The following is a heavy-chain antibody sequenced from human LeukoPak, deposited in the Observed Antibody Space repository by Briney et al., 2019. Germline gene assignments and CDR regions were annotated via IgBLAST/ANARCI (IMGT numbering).Heavy chain of an antibody. CDR2: INNSGGST. CDR1: VFTFSSYA. V-gene: IGHV3-23*01. J-gene: IGHJ4*02. D-gene: IGHD2-15*01. CDR3: AKRQGASGRIGYFDY. Sequence: PGGSLRLSCAASVFTFSSYAMSWVGQAPGKGLEGVSTINNSGGSTYYTDSVKGRFTISRDNSKNTLYLQMNSLRAEDTAVYYCAKRQGASGRIGYFDYWGKGTLVTVSS.